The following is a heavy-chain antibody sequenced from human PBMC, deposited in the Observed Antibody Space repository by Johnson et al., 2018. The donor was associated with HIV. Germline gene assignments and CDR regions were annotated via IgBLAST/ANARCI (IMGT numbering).Heavy chain of an antibody. CDR1: GFTFSSYW. D-gene: IGHD6-6*01. CDR2: ISGSGNAS. V-gene: IGHV3-48*04. CDR3: AKDLASYSSFWPPALDV. Sequence: VQLVESGGGLVQPGGSLRLSCAASGFTFSSYWMSWVRQAPGKGLEWVSYISGSGNASYYADSVRGRFTISRDNAKNSLYMQMNSLRAEDTAVYYCAKDLASYSSFWPPALDVWGQGTMVTVSS. J-gene: IGHJ3*01.